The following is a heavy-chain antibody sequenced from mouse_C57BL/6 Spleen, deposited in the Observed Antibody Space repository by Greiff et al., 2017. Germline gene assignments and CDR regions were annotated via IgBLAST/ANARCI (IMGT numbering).Heavy chain of an antibody. J-gene: IGHJ1*03. CDR1: GFTFSSYA. V-gene: IGHV5-9-1*02. CDR2: ISSGGDYI. CDR3: TRAYYGSSYGYFDV. Sequence: EVQRVESGEGLVKPGGSLKLSCAASGFTFSSYAMSWVRQTPEKRLEWVAYISSGGDYIYYADTVKGRFTISRDNARNTLYLQMSSLKSEDTAMYYCTRAYYGSSYGYFDVWGTGTTVTVSS. D-gene: IGHD1-1*01.